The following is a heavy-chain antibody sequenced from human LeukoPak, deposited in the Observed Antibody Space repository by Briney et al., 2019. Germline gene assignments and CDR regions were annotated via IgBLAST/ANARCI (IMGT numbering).Heavy chain of an antibody. CDR2: ISYDGSNK. J-gene: IGHJ4*02. CDR1: GFTFSSYG. Sequence: PGRSLRLSCAASGFTFSSYGMHWVRQAPGKGPEWVAVISYDGSNKYYADSVKGRFTIPRDNSKNTLYLQMNSLRAEDTAVYYCAKAHGGSGYDSYFDYWGQGTLVTVSS. D-gene: IGHD5-12*01. CDR3: AKAHGGSGYDSYFDY. V-gene: IGHV3-30*18.